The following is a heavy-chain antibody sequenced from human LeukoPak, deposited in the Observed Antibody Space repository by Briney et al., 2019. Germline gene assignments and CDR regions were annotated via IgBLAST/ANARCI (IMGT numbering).Heavy chain of an antibody. CDR3: ARTERGGFFDY. Sequence: GGSLRLSCAASGFTFNNYWMHWVRQVPGRGLMWVSRSNGDGSDTTYADSVKGRFTISRDNRKNTLYLQMNSLRVGDTAVYYCARTERGGFFDYWGQGALVTVPS. D-gene: IGHD2-21*02. J-gene: IGHJ4*02. CDR1: GFTFNNYW. V-gene: IGHV3-74*01. CDR2: SNGDGSDT.